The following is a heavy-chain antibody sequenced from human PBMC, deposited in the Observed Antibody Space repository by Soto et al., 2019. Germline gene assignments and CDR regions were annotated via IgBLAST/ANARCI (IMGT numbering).Heavy chain of an antibody. CDR3: ARDYRVSEIFGVVINYAMYV. V-gene: IGHV3-30*03. CDR1: GFTFRSYV. CDR2: ISYDGSNK. Sequence: PRGSQRLSCAAYGFTFRSYVMHWVSHAHGKGLEWVAVISYDGSNKYYADSVKGRFTISRDNSKNTLYLQMNSLRAEDTAVYYCARDYRVSEIFGVVINYAMYVWGQGTTVTVSS. J-gene: IGHJ6*02. D-gene: IGHD3-3*01.